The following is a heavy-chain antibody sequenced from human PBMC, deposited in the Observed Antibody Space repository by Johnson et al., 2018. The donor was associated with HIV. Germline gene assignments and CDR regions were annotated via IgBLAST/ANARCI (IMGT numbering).Heavy chain of an antibody. Sequence: QVQLVESGGGVVQRGGSLRLSCVASGFTFSSYGMHWVRQAPGKGLEWVAFIRYDGTNKYYADSVKGRFTVSRDNSKNTLYLQMNSLRAEDTAVYYCARALEVGATTANEAFDIWGQGTMVTVSS. J-gene: IGHJ3*02. CDR3: ARALEVGATTANEAFDI. D-gene: IGHD1-26*01. CDR1: GFTFSSYG. V-gene: IGHV3-30*02. CDR2: IRYDGTNK.